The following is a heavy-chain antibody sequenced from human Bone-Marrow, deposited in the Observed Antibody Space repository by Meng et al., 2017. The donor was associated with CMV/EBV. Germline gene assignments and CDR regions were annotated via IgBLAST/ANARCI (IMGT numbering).Heavy chain of an antibody. V-gene: IGHV1-2*02. CDR1: GGTFSHYA. D-gene: IGHD2-2*02. J-gene: IGHJ6*02. Sequence: ASVKVSCKASGGTFSHYAVSWVRQAPGQGLEWMGWINPNSGGTNYAQKFQGRVTMTRDTSISTAYMELSRLRSDDTAVYYCARDGIVVVPAAIQGSNYYYYGMDVWGQGTTVTVSS. CDR2: INPNSGGT. CDR3: ARDGIVVVPAAIQGSNYYYYGMDV.